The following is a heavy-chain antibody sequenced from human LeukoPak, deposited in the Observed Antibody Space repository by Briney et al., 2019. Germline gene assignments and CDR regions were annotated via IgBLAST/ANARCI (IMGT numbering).Heavy chain of an antibody. V-gene: IGHV3-23*01. J-gene: IGHJ4*02. Sequence: PGGSLRLSCAASGFTFSSSAMSWVRQAPGKGLEWVSAISNNGGYTYYADSVKGRFTISRDNSKNTLYLQMNSLRAEDTAVYYCARGRWELLSYYFDYWGQGTLVTVSS. CDR1: GFTFSSSA. CDR3: ARGRWELLSYYFDY. D-gene: IGHD1-26*01. CDR2: ISNNGGYT.